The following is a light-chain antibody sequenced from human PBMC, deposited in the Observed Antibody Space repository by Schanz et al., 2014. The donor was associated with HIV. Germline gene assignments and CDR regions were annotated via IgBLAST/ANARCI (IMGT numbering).Light chain of an antibody. Sequence: EIVLTQAPGTLSLSPGERGTLSCRASQSVNSNYLAWYQQKPGQAPRLLIYGASNRATGIPDRFSGSGSGTDFTLTISRLEPEDFAVYYCQHYGGSPAVTFGPGTKVDIK. J-gene: IGKJ3*01. CDR2: GAS. V-gene: IGKV3-20*01. CDR1: QSVNSNY. CDR3: QHYGGSPAVT.